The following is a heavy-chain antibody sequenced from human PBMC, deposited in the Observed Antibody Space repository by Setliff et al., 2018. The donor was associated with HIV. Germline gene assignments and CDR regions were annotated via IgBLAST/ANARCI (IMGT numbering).Heavy chain of an antibody. V-gene: IGHV4-34*01. J-gene: IGHJ4*02. Sequence: SETLSLTCVVYGGSFSGYSWTWIRQPPGKGLEWIGEINHSGSTNYNMSLWSRVTISLDASRNQFSLELISVTAADTAVYYCAGGPGTTSIDYWAQGTLVTVSS. D-gene: IGHD1-26*01. CDR2: INHSGST. CDR1: GGSFSGYS. CDR3: AGGPGTTSIDY.